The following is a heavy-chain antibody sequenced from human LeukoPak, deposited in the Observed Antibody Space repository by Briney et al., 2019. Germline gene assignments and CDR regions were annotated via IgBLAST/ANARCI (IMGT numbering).Heavy chain of an antibody. V-gene: IGHV4-34*01. CDR1: GGSFSGYY. Sequence: SETLSLTCAVYGGSFSGYYWSWIRQPPGKGLEWIGEINHSGSTNYNPSLKSRVTISVDTSKNQFSRKLSSVTAADTAVYYCARGRARLVPPFDYWGQGTLVTVSS. CDR2: INHSGST. CDR3: ARGRARLVPPFDY. D-gene: IGHD6-19*01. J-gene: IGHJ4*02.